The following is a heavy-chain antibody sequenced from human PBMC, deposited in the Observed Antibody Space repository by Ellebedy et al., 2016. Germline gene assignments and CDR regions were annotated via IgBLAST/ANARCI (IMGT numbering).Heavy chain of an antibody. Sequence: GESLKISXQASGYTFTNDWIAWVRQVPGKGLEWVGMFYPGDGNTRYSPSFQGRVTISADASINTAYLQWKNVKASDTGMYYCARHNFADYWGQGTLVTVSS. J-gene: IGHJ4*02. V-gene: IGHV5-51*01. D-gene: IGHD1-20*01. CDR1: GYTFTNDW. CDR2: FYPGDGNT. CDR3: ARHNFADY.